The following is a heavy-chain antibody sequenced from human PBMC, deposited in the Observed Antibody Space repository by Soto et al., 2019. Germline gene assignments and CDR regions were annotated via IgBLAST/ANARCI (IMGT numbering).Heavy chain of an antibody. CDR3: AAGERYSRRWYVYYYYYGMDV. CDR2: IVVGSGNT. D-gene: IGHD6-13*01. Sequence: QMQLVQSGPEVKKPGTSVKVSCKASGFTFTSSAMQWVRQARGQRLEWIGWIVVGSGNTNYAQKFQERVTITRDISTSTDYMELSSLRSEDTAVYYCAAGERYSRRWYVYYYYYGMDVWGQGTTVTVSS. V-gene: IGHV1-58*02. CDR1: GFTFTSSA. J-gene: IGHJ6*02.